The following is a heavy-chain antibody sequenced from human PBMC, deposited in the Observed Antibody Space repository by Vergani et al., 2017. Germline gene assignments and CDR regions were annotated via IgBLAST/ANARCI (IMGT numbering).Heavy chain of an antibody. V-gene: IGHV1-69*01. CDR2: IIPFFGTA. J-gene: IGHJ6*02. CDR3: ASPRTAENLPKPLYYFYGLDV. D-gene: IGHD7-27*01. CDR1: GGTFNSNT. Sequence: QVNLVQSGAAVEKPGSSVRVSCKASGGTFNSNTFIWVRQAPGQGLEYMGEIIPFFGTAYYAQKFQGRVTITADASPTTAYMELTNLRSEDTAIYYCASPRTAENLPKPLYYFYGLDVWGQGTTVTVSS.